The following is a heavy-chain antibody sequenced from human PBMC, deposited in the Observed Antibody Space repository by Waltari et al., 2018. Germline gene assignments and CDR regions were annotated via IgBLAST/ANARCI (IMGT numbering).Heavy chain of an antibody. CDR3: AKDLAGYSGYDGY. CDR2: ISYDGSNK. J-gene: IGHJ4*02. Sequence: QVQLVESGGGVVQPGRSLRLSCAASGFTFSSYGMHWVRQAPGKGLEWVAVISYDGSNKYYADSVKGRFTISRDNSKNTLYLQMNSLRAEDTAVYYCAKDLAGYSGYDGYWGQGTLVTVSS. D-gene: IGHD5-12*01. CDR1: GFTFSSYG. V-gene: IGHV3-30*18.